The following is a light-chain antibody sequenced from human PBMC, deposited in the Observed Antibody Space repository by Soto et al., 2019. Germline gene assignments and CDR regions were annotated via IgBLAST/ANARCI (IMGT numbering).Light chain of an antibody. J-gene: IGLJ3*02. CDR3: AAWDGSLQSWV. CDR2: TNN. V-gene: IGLV1-44*01. CDR1: NSNIGSHL. Sequence: QSVLTQPPLASGAPGQRVTISCSGSNSNIGSHLVNWYQQVPGTAPKLLIYTNNQRPSGVPDRFSDSKSGTSASLAISGLQSEDEADYYCAAWDGSLQSWVFGGGTKVTVL.